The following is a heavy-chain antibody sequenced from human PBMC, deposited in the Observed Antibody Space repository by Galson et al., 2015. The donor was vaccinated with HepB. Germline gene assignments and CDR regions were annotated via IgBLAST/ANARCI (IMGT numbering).Heavy chain of an antibody. CDR2: IDWDDDK. J-gene: IGHJ4*02. V-gene: IGHV2-70*01. Sequence: PALVKPTQTLTLTCTFSGFSLSTSGMCVSWIRQPPGKALEWLALIDWDDDKYYSTSLKTRLTISKDTSKNQVVLTMTNMDPVDTATYYCARSLVRDSSGWYEVSFDYWGQGTLVTVSS. D-gene: IGHD6-19*01. CDR3: ARSLVRDSSGWYEVSFDY. CDR1: GFSLSTSGMC.